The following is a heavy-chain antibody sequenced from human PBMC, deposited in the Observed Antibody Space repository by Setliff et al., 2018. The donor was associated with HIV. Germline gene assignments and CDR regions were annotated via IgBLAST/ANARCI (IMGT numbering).Heavy chain of an antibody. V-gene: IGHV1-18*01. CDR3: GRDRGWDRRYFEY. J-gene: IGHJ4*02. CDR1: GHTFSDYG. D-gene: IGHD1-26*01. Sequence: ASVKVSCKASGHTFSDYGISWMRQAPGQGFEWLGWINAYNGDTNYAPKFQGRVTMTRDKPTRTAYMELRSLRSDDTAMYYCGRDRGWDRRYFEYWGQGSLVTVSS. CDR2: INAYNGDT.